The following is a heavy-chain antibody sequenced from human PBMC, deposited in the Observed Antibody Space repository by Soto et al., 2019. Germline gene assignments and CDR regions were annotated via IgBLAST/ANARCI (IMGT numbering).Heavy chain of an antibody. Sequence: QVQLVQSGGEVRNPGASVKVSCKASGYSFTSHGISWVRQAPGQGLEWMGWISVSNDNTNYAQKFQGRVTMTTDISTRTGYMELRSLSSCDTDVYSCAREASMVLGLSTPLDVWPQVTTLTVAS. CDR1: GYSFTSHG. J-gene: IGHJ6*02. CDR2: ISVSNDNT. CDR3: AREASMVLGLSTPLDV. D-gene: IGHD3-10*01. V-gene: IGHV1-18*04.